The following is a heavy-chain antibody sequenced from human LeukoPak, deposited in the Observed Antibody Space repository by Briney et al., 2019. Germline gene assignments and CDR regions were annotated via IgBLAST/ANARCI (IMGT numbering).Heavy chain of an antibody. CDR2: ISGYNGNT. CDR1: GYTFSTYG. CDR3: ARDGYFDY. Sequence: ASVKVSCKASGYTFSTYGIAWVRQAPGQGLEWMGWISGYNGNTNYAQKFQGRVTMTTDTATTTAYMELRSLRSDDTAVYYCARDGYFDYWGQGTLVTVSS. V-gene: IGHV1-18*01. J-gene: IGHJ4*02.